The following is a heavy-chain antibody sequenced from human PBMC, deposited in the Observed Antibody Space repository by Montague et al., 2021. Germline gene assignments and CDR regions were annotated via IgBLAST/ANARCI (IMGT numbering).Heavy chain of an antibody. CDR1: GYSFTTYW. CDR3: ARHRGSGWSYYFDY. J-gene: IGHJ4*02. CDR2: IDPSDSYS. Sequence: QSGAEVKKPGESLRISCKGSGYSFTTYWITWVRQMPGKGLEWMGXIDPSDSYSNYSPSFQGHVTISADKSISTAYLQWSSLKASDTAMYYCARHRGSGWSYYFDYWGQGTLVTVSS. D-gene: IGHD6-19*01. V-gene: IGHV5-10-1*01.